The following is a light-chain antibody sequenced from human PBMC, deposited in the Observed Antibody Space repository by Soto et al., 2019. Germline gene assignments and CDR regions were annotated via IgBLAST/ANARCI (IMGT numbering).Light chain of an antibody. CDR3: QHYGSSPPNT. CDR2: GAS. CDR1: QSVTTTY. V-gene: IGKV3-20*01. J-gene: IGKJ2*01. Sequence: EIVLTQSPGTLSLSPGERASLSCRATQSVTTTYLARYQQKPGQAPRLLIYGASIRATGIPDRFSGSGSGTDFTLTISRLEPEDFAVYYCQHYGSSPPNTFGQGTKLEIK.